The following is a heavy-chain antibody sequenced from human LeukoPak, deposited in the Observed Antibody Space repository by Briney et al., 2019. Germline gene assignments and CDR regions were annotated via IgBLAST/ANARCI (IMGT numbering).Heavy chain of an antibody. D-gene: IGHD6-13*01. V-gene: IGHV3-30*18. CDR3: AKEQPTYSPGPYYGMDV. CDR2: ISYDGSNK. J-gene: IGHJ6*02. CDR1: GFTFSSYG. Sequence: GGSLRLSCAASGFTFSSYGMRWVRQAPGKGLEWVAVISYDGSNKYYADSVKGRFTISRDNSKNTLYLQMNSLRAEDTAVYYCAKEQPTYSPGPYYGMDVWGQGTTVTVSS.